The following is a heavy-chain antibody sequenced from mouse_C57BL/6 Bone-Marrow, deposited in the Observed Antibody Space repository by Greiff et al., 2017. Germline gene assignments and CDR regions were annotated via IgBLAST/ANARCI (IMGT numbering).Heavy chain of an antibody. CDR1: GYSITSGYY. CDR3: ARGFYYGSGVDY. J-gene: IGHJ2*01. CDR2: ISNNGSN. V-gene: IGHV3-6*01. D-gene: IGHD1-1*01. Sequence: EVQRVESGPGLVKPSQSLSLTCSVTGYSITSGYYWNWIRQFPGNKLEWMGYISNNGSNNYNSSLKNRISITRDTSKSQFFLKLNSVTTEDTATYYCARGFYYGSGVDYWGQGTTLTVSS.